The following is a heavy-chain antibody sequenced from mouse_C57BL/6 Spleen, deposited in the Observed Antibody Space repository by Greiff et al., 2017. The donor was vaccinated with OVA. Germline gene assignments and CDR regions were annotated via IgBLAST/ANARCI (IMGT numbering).Heavy chain of an antibody. V-gene: IGHV1-55*01. J-gene: IGHJ4*01. D-gene: IGHD1-1*01. CDR2: IYPGSGST. CDR3: ARWVYYYGSSYYAMDY. Sequence: VQLQQSGVELVKPGASVKMSCKASGYTFTSYWITWVKQRPGQGLEWIGDIYPGSGSTNYNEKFKSKATLTVDTSSSTAYMQLSSLTSEDSAVYYCARWVYYYGSSYYAMDYWGQGTSVTVSS. CDR1: GYTFTSYW.